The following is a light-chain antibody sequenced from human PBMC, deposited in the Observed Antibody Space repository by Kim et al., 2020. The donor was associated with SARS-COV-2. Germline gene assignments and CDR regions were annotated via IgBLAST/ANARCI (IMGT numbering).Light chain of an antibody. V-gene: IGLV3-19*01. CDR1: SLRSYY. J-gene: IGLJ2*01. Sequence: VPLEQTVRITCQGDSLRSYYATGYQHKTEQAPILVIYGKNNRPSVIPDRFSGSSSGNTASLTITGTQAGDEADYYCNTRDSNDNVVFGGGTQLTVL. CDR2: GKN. CDR3: NTRDSNDNVV.